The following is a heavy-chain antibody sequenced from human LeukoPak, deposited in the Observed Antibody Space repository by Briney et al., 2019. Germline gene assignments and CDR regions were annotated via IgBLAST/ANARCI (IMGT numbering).Heavy chain of an antibody. V-gene: IGHV4-59*01. CDR1: GDSLSSYY. D-gene: IGHD1-1*01. CDR2: IHYSGGT. CDR3: ARVSWFPGTSYYYIDV. Sequence: SETLSLTCTVSGDSLSSYYGSWIRQPPGKGLEWIGYIHYSGGTNYNPSLKSRLTISVDTSKNQFSLNLSSVTAADTAVYYCARVSWFPGTSYYYIDVWGKGTTVTVSS. J-gene: IGHJ6*03.